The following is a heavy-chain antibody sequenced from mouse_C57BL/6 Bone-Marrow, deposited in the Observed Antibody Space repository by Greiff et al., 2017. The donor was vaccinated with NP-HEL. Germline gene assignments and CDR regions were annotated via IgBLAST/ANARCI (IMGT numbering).Heavy chain of an antibody. CDR2: IHPSDSDT. CDR3: KGERGPSWFAY. Sequence: VQLQQPGAELVKPGASVKVSCKASGYTFTSYWMHWVKQRPGQGLEWIGRIHPSDSDTNYNQKFKGKATLTVDTSSNTAYLQLSSLTSEDTAVYYCKGERGPSWFAYWGQGTLVTVSA. D-gene: IGHD3-3*01. J-gene: IGHJ3*01. CDR1: GYTFTSYW. V-gene: IGHV1-74*01.